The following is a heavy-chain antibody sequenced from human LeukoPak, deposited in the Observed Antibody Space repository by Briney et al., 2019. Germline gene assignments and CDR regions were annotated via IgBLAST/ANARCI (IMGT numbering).Heavy chain of an antibody. CDR3: ARGGRYGPGY. CDR1: GYSISSGYY. Sequence: SETLSLTCAVSGYSISSGYYWGWIRQPPGRGLEWIGSIYHRGSAFYNPSLKSRVTISLDTSKNQFSLKLSSVTAADTAVYYCARGGRYGPGYWGQGTLVTVSS. V-gene: IGHV4-38-2*01. D-gene: IGHD5-18*01. CDR2: IYHRGSA. J-gene: IGHJ4*02.